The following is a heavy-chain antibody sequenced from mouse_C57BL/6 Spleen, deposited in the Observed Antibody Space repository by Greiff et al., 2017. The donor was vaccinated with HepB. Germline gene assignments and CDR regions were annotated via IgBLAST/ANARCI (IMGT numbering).Heavy chain of an antibody. V-gene: IGHV1-82*01. J-gene: IGHJ2*01. Sequence: QVQLKESGPELVKPGASVKISCKASGYAFSSSWMNWVKQRPGKGLEWIGRIYPGDGDTNYNGKFKGKATLTADKSSSTAYMQLSSLTSEDSAVYFCAKENTTVVAFDYWGQGTTLTVSS. D-gene: IGHD1-1*01. CDR2: IYPGDGDT. CDR3: AKENTTVVAFDY. CDR1: GYAFSSSW.